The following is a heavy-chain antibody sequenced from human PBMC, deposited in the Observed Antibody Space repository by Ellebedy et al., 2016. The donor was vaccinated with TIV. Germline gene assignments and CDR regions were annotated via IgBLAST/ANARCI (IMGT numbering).Heavy chain of an antibody. Sequence: GGSLRLSXAASGFTFSSYAMSWVRQAPGKGLGWVSSITGSGGSTYYADSVKGRFTISRDNSKNTLYLQMNSLRVEDTAIYYCAKDPPSFGDYPAFDNWGQGTLVAVSS. CDR3: AKDPPSFGDYPAFDN. J-gene: IGHJ4*02. CDR2: ITGSGGST. V-gene: IGHV3-23*01. D-gene: IGHD4-17*01. CDR1: GFTFSSYA.